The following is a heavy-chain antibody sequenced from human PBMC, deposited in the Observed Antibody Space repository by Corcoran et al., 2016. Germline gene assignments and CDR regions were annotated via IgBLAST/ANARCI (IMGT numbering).Heavy chain of an antibody. CDR1: GGSFSGYY. CDR3: ARAGTGYSSSWSTSYNWFDP. V-gene: IGHV4-34*01. J-gene: IGHJ5*02. Sequence: QVQLQQWGAGLLKPSETLSLTCAVYGGSFSGYYWSWIRQPPGKGLEWIGEINHSGSTNYDPSLKSRVTISVDTSKNQFSLKLSSVTAADTAVYYCARAGTGYSSSWSTSYNWFDPWGQGTLVTVSS. D-gene: IGHD6-13*01. CDR2: INHSGST.